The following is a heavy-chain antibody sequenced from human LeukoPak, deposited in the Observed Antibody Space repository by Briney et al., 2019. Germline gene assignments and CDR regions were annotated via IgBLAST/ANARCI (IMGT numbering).Heavy chain of an antibody. Sequence: GGSLRLSCAASGFTFTDFYMSWIRQAPGKGLEWVSYITNSGTTIYYADSVKGRFTISRDNAKNSLYLQMNSLRAEDTAVYYCARDGHYDILTGYFQDWGQGTLVTVSS. CDR2: ITNSGTTI. CDR1: GFTFTDFY. CDR3: ARDGHYDILTGYFQD. J-gene: IGHJ1*01. V-gene: IGHV3-11*01. D-gene: IGHD3-9*01.